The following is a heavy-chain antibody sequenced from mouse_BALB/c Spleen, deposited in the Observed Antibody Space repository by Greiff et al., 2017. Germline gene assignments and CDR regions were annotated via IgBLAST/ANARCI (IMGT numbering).Heavy chain of an antibody. CDR3: ARYNYGYEAPYAMDY. J-gene: IGHJ4*01. D-gene: IGHD1-2*01. CDR1: GDSITSGY. CDR2: ISYSGST. V-gene: IGHV3-8*02. Sequence: EVQLVESGPSLVKPSQTLSLTCSVTGDSITSGYWNWIRKFPGNKLEYMGYISYSGSTYYNPSLKSRISITRDTSKNQYYLQLNSVTTEDTATYYCARYNYGYEAPYAMDYWGQGTSVTVSS.